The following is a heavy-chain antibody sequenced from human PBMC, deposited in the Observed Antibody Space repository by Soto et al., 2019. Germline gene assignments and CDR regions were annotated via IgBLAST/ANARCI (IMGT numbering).Heavy chain of an antibody. J-gene: IGHJ5*02. Sequence: SETLSLTCTVSGGSISSGGYYWSWIRQHPGKGLEWIGYIYYSGSTYYNPSLKSRVTISVDTSKDQFSLKLSSVTAADTAVYYCARDAKYNWFDPWGQGTLVTVSS. CDR3: ARDAKYNWFDP. V-gene: IGHV4-31*03. CDR1: GGSISSGGYY. CDR2: IYYSGST.